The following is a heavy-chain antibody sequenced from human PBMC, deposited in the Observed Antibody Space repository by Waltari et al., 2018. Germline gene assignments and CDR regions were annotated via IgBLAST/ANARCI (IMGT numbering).Heavy chain of an antibody. Sequence: QVHLQQWGAGLLKPSEPLSLTCAVSGGSLRGYFWSWFRQPPGKGLEWLGEINHSGYTNYNPSLKSRVTISVDTSKNQFSLKLSSVTAADTAVYYCAREGRAAAGTDYWSQGTLVTVSS. D-gene: IGHD6-13*01. CDR1: GGSLRGYF. V-gene: IGHV4-34*02. CDR3: AREGRAAAGTDY. CDR2: INHSGYT. J-gene: IGHJ4*02.